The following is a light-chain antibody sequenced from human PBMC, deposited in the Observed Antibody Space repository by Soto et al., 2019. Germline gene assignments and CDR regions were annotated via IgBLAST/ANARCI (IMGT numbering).Light chain of an antibody. Sequence: EIVMTQSPATLSVSPGERATLSCRASQSVNNNLAWYQQKPGQAPRLLIYDASTRATGIPARFSGSGSGTEFTLTISSLQSEDFAVYYCQQYSKWPSMYTFGQGTKLEIK. CDR3: QQYSKWPSMYT. J-gene: IGKJ2*01. V-gene: IGKV3-15*01. CDR1: QSVNNN. CDR2: DAS.